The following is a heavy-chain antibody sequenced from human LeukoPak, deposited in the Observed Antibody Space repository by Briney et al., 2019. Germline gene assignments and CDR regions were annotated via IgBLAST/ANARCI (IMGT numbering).Heavy chain of an antibody. CDR2: ISSSSSYI. CDR3: ARDSFHRYYDSSGADY. J-gene: IGHJ4*02. Sequence: GGSLRLSCAASGFTFSSYSMNWVRQAPGKGLEWVSSISSSSSYIYYADSVKGRFTISRDNAKNSLYLQMNSLRAEDTAVYYCARDSFHRYYDSSGADYWGQGTLVTVSS. D-gene: IGHD3-22*01. V-gene: IGHV3-21*01. CDR1: GFTFSSYS.